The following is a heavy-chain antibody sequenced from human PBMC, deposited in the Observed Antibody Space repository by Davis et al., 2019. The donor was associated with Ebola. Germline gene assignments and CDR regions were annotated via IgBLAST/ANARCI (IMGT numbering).Heavy chain of an antibody. CDR2: INPSGGST. CDR3: AKGSVDTNYYYYGMDV. Sequence: ASVKVSCKAPGYTFTSYYMHWVRQAPGQGLEWMGIINPSGGSTSYAQKFQGRVTMTRDTSTSTVYMELSSLRSEDTAVYYCAKGSVDTNYYYYGMDVWGQGTTVTVSS. V-gene: IGHV1-46*01. J-gene: IGHJ6*02. CDR1: GYTFTSYY. D-gene: IGHD2-15*01.